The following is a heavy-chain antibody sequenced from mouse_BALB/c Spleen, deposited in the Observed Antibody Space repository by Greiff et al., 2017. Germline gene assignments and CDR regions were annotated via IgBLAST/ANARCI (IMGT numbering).Heavy chain of an antibody. D-gene: IGHD2-14*01. V-gene: IGHV2-9*02. J-gene: IGHJ4*01. Sequence: QVHVKQSGPGLVAPSQSLSITCTVSGFSLTSYGVHWVRQPPGKGLEWLGVIWAGGSTNYNSALMSRLSISKDNSKSQVFLKMNSLQTDDTAMYYCARGDYRYDGYAMDYWGQGTSVTVSS. CDR1: GFSLTSYG. CDR3: ARGDYRYDGYAMDY. CDR2: IWAGGST.